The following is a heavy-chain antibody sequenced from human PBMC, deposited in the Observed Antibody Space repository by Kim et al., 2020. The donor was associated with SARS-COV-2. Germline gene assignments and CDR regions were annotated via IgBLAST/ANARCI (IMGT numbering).Heavy chain of an antibody. J-gene: IGHJ4*02. D-gene: IGHD3-22*01. V-gene: IGHV3-21*01. CDR2: ISSSSSYI. Sequence: GGSLRLSCAASGFTFSSYSMNWVRQAPGKGLEWVSSISSSSSYIYYADSVKGRFTISRDNAKNSLYLQMNSLRAEDTAVYYCARDGLNQRLYDSSGYYYRGPTYNHWYSFDYWGQGTLVTVSS. CDR1: GFTFSSYS. CDR3: ARDGLNQRLYDSSGYYYRGPTYNHWYSFDY.